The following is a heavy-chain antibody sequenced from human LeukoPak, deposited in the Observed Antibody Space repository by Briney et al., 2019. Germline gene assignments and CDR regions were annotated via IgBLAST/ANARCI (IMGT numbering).Heavy chain of an antibody. CDR2: ISGSGGNT. CDR3: VRSAYYTYQYYYMDV. V-gene: IGHV3-23*01. Sequence: PGGSLRLSCAASGFTFSSYAMSWVRQAPGKGLEWVSGISGSGGNTYYADSVKGRFTISRDNSKNTLYLQMNSLRAEDTAVYHCVRSAYYTYQYYYMDVWGKGTTVTVSS. D-gene: IGHD3-3*01. CDR1: GFTFSSYA. J-gene: IGHJ6*03.